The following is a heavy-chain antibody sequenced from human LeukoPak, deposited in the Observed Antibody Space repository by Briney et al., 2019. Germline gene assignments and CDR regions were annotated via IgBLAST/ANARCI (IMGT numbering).Heavy chain of an antibody. Sequence: ASVKVSCKASGYTFTGYYMHWVRQAPGQGLEWMGWMNPNSGNTGYAQKFQGRVTMTRNTSISTAYMELSSLRSEDTAVYYCARGPLKYSSSSGFDPWGQGTLVTVSS. CDR3: ARGPLKYSSSSGFDP. CDR2: MNPNSGNT. J-gene: IGHJ5*02. D-gene: IGHD6-6*01. V-gene: IGHV1-8*02. CDR1: GYTFTGYY.